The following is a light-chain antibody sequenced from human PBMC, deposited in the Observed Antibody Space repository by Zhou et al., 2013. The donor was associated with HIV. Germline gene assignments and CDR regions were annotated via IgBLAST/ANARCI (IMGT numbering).Light chain of an antibody. J-gene: IGKJ3*01. CDR1: QSVSSSY. V-gene: IGKV3-20*01. CDR2: GAS. CDR3: QQYGSSPFT. Sequence: EIVLTQSPATLSLSPGERATLSCRASQSVSSSYLAWYQQKPGQAPRLLIYGASRRATGIPDRFSGSGSGTDFILTISRLEPEDFAVYYCQQYGSSPFTFGPGTKVDIK.